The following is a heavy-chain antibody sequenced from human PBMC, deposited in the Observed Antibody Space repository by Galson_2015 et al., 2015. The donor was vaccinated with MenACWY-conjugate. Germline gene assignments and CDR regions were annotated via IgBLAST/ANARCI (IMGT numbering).Heavy chain of an antibody. J-gene: IGHJ3*02. V-gene: IGHV6-1*01. Sequence: CAISGDSVSGLNTAWNGIRQSPSGGREGLARTYCRSKWYFDYAVSVKSRIVINPDTSQNQLSLQLNSVTPEDTAVYFCASGGNYFFAFDTWGQGTMVTVSS. CDR2: TYCRSKWYF. CDR3: ASGGNYFFAFDT. CDR1: GDSVSGLNTA. D-gene: IGHD1-26*01.